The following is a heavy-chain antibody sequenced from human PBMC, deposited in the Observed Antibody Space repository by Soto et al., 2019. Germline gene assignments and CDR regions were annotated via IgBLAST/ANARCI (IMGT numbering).Heavy chain of an antibody. V-gene: IGHV1-69*13. CDR2: IIPIFGTA. J-gene: IGHJ5*02. Sequence: SVKVSSKSSGGTFSSYAISCVRQAPGQGLEWMGGIIPIFGTANYAQKFQGRVTITADESTSTAYMELSSLRSEDTAVYYCARDGVYDSSGYGFDPWGQGTLVSVSS. CDR3: ARDGVYDSSGYGFDP. D-gene: IGHD3-22*01. CDR1: GGTFSSYA.